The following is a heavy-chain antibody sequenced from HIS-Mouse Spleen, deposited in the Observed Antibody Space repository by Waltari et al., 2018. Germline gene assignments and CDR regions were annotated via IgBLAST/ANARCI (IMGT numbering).Heavy chain of an antibody. J-gene: IGHJ2*01. D-gene: IGHD6-13*01. CDR2: INYSGST. V-gene: IGHV4-39*07. Sequence: QLQLQESGPGLVKPSETLSLTCTVSGGSISSSSYYWGWIRHPPGQGVEWLGRINYSGSTYYNPAPKSRVTISVETSKNQLSLKLSAVTAADTAVDYCAREIPYSSSWYDWYFDLWGRGTLVTVSS. CDR3: AREIPYSSSWYDWYFDL. CDR1: GGSISSSSYY.